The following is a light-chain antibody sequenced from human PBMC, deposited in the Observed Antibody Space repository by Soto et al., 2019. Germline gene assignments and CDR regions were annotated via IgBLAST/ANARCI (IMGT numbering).Light chain of an antibody. CDR3: CSYAGSIYV. V-gene: IGLV2-23*01. CDR1: SSDVGSYNL. Sequence: QSVLTQPASMSGSPGQSITISCTGTSSDVGSYNLVSWYQQHPGKAPKLMIYEGSKRPSGVSNRFSGSKSGNTASLTISGFQAEDEADYYCCSYAGSIYVFGTGTQLTVL. CDR2: EGS. J-gene: IGLJ1*01.